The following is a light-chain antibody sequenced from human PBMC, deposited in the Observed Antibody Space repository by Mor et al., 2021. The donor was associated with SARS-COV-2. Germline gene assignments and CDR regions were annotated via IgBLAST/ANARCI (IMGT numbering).Light chain of an antibody. Sequence: GVPDRFSGSGAGTDFTLKISRVEAEDVGVYYCMQATQFPGALTFGGGTKV. J-gene: IGKJ4*01. CDR3: MQATQFPGALT. V-gene: IGKV2-24*01.